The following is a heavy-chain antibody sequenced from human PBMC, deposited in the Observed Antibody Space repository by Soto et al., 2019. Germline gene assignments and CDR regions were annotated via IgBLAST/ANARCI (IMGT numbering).Heavy chain of an antibody. J-gene: IGHJ5*02. CDR3: ARDNKGGTNWFDP. Sequence: SVKVSCKASGGTFSSYAISWVRQAPGQGLEWMGGIIPIFGTANYAQKFQGRVTITADESTSTAYMELSSLRSEDTAVYYCARDNKGGTNWFDPWGQGTLVTVSS. CDR2: IIPIFGTA. CDR1: GGTFSSYA. V-gene: IGHV1-69*13.